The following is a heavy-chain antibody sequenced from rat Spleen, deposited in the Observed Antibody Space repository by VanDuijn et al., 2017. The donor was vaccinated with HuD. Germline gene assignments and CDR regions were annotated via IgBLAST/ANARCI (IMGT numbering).Heavy chain of an antibody. J-gene: IGHJ2*01. CDR1: GFSLTSYH. D-gene: IGHD1-7*01. V-gene: IGHV2-32*01. CDR2: IWGDGGT. CDR3: ARDKDYGYGFAY. Sequence: QVQLKESGPGLVKPSETLSLTCTVSGFSLTSYHVSWVRQPPGKGLEWMGVIWGDGGTQYNSALKSRLSISKDTSKSQVFLKMNSLQTEDTATYYCARDKDYGYGFAYWGQGVMVTVSS.